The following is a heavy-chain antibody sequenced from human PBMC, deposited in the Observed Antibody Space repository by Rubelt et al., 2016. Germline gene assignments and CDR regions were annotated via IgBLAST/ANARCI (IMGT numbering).Heavy chain of an antibody. J-gene: IGHJ4*02. CDR2: INHSGST. Sequence: QVQLQPWGAGLLKPSETLSLTCAVYGGSFSGYYWSWIRQPPGKGRVWIGEINHSGSTNYNPSLKSRVTIAVDKSKHQLSQKLSFVTAADTAVDYCARGCNRQQPDYWGQGTLVTVSS. D-gene: IGHD6-13*01. V-gene: IGHV4-34*01. CDR3: ARGCNRQQPDY. CDR1: GGSFSGYY.